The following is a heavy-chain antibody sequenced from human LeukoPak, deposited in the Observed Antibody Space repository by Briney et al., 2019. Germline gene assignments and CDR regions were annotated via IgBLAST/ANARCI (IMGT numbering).Heavy chain of an antibody. D-gene: IGHD2-2*01. J-gene: IGHJ5*02. V-gene: IGHV3-30*02. CDR1: GFTFSSYG. CDR3: AKDWGSVGIVVVPAAYAPPEFDP. CDR2: IRYDGSNI. Sequence: GGSLRLSCAASGFTFSSYGMHWVRQVPGKGLEWVAFIRYDGSNIYYADSVRGRFTISRDNSKNTLYLQMNSLRAEDTAVYYCAKDWGSVGIVVVPAAYAPPEFDPWGQGTLVTVSS.